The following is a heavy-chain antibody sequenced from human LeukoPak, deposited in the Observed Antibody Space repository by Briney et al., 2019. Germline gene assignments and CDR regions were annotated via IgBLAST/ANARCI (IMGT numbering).Heavy chain of an antibody. CDR1: GFTFSSYW. V-gene: IGHV3-7*01. D-gene: IGHD3-22*01. Sequence: GGSLRLSCAASGFTFSSYWMSWVRQAPGKGLEGVANIKQDGSEKYYVDSVKGRFTISRDNAKNSLYLQMNSLRAEDTAVYYCARGTYYYDSSGYADDYWGQGTLVTVSS. CDR2: IKQDGSEK. CDR3: ARGTYYYDSSGYADDY. J-gene: IGHJ4*02.